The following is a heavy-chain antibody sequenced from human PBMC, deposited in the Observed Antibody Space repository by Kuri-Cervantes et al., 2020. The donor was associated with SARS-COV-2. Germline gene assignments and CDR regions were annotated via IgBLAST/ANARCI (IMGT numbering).Heavy chain of an antibody. Sequence: GESLKISCAASGFNFSTYWVNWVRQAPGKGLEWVANIKQDGSEKDSVDSVKGRFTISRDNAKNTLYLQMNSLRAEDTAVYYCATTYYYDSSGYYPEDYWGQGTLVTVSS. CDR2: IKQDGSEK. J-gene: IGHJ4*02. V-gene: IGHV3-7*01. CDR3: ATTYYYDSSGYYPEDY. D-gene: IGHD3-22*01. CDR1: GFNFSTYW.